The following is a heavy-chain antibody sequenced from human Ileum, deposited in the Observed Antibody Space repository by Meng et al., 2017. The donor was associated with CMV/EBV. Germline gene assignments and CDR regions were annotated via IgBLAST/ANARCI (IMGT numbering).Heavy chain of an antibody. J-gene: IGHJ5*02. D-gene: IGHD3-3*01. CDR2: IYPGDSDT. V-gene: IGHV5-51*01. Sequence: GESLKISCKGSGYSFTSYWIGWVRQVPGKGLEWMGIIYPGDSDTRYSPSFQGQVTISADKSISTAYLQWSSLKASDTAMYYCARTLERITIFGVATGWFDPWGQGTLVTVSS. CDR1: GYSFTSYW. CDR3: ARTLERITIFGVATGWFDP.